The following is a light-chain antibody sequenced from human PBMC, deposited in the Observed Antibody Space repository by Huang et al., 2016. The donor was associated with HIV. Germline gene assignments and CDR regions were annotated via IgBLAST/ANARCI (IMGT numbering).Light chain of an antibody. Sequence: DIQMTQSPSSLSASVGDRVTITCRASQSISRYLNWYEQQPGKAPKLLIYAASSLQSGVPSRFRGSGSGTDFTLTISSLQPEDFATYYCQQSYSTRYTFGQGTKLEIK. CDR2: AAS. CDR1: QSISRY. J-gene: IGKJ2*01. V-gene: IGKV1-39*01. CDR3: QQSYSTRYT.